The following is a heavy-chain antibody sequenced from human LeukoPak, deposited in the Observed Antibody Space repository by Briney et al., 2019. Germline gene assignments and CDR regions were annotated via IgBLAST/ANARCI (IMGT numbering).Heavy chain of an antibody. CDR1: GGSISSSSYY. Sequence: SETLSLTCTVSGGSISSSSYYWGWIRQPPGKGLEWIGSIYCSGSTYYNPSLKSRVTISVDTSKNQFSLKLSSVTAADTAVYYCATGAELLPDAFDISGQGTMVTVSS. CDR3: ATGAELLPDAFDI. CDR2: IYCSGST. D-gene: IGHD1-26*01. V-gene: IGHV4-39*07. J-gene: IGHJ3*02.